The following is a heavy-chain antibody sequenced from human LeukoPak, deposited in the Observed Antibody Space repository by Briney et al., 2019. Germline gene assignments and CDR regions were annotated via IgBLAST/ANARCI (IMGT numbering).Heavy chain of an antibody. J-gene: IGHJ4*02. CDR2: LSFSGSTI. D-gene: IGHD5-12*01. V-gene: IGHV3-48*03. CDR3: ARSMRSGYVFDS. Sequence: GGSLRLSCAAAGFTFSSYEMNWVRQAPGKGLEWVSHLSFSGSTIYYADSVKGRFTISRDNAKNSLYLQMNSLRAEDTAVYYCARSMRSGYVFDSWGQGTLVTVSS. CDR1: GFTFSSYE.